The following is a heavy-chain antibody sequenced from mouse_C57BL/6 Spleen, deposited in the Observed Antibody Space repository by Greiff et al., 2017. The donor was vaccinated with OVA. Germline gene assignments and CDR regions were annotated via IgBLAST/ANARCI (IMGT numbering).Heavy chain of an antibody. D-gene: IGHD1-1*01. Sequence: VKLQQPGAELVKPGASVKLSCKASGYTFTSYWMHWVKQRPGQGLEWIGMIHPNSGSTNYNEKFKSKATLTVDKSSSTAYMQLSSLTSEDSAVYYCARGGVSYGSSYGWYFDVWGTGTTVTVSS. CDR3: ARGGVSYGSSYGWYFDV. CDR1: GYTFTSYW. CDR2: IHPNSGST. J-gene: IGHJ1*03. V-gene: IGHV1-64*01.